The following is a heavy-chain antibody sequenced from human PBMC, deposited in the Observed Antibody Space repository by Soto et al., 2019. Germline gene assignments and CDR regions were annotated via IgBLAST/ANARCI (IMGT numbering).Heavy chain of an antibody. J-gene: IGHJ4*02. Sequence: QVQLQESGPGLVKPSETLSLTCTVSGASVSSGNYYWSWIRQPPGKGLECIGYISYSGSTNYNPSLQSRVTISIDTSKNQFSRKLRSVTASDPAVYYCARGSGSYYAYWGQGTLGTVSS. CDR3: ARGSGSYYAY. CDR2: ISYSGST. V-gene: IGHV4-61*01. CDR1: GASVSSGNYY. D-gene: IGHD1-26*01.